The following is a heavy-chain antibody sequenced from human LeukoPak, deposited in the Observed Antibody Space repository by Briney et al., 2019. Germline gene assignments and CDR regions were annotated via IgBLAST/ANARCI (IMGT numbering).Heavy chain of an antibody. D-gene: IGHD6-19*01. CDR1: GYSISSGYY. V-gene: IGHV4-38-2*02. CDR2: IYHSGST. Sequence: SETLSLTCTVSGYSISSGYYWGWIRQPPGKGLEWIGSIYHSGSTYYNPSLKSRVTISVDTSKNQFSLKLSSVTAADTAVYYCARTVDVQWLVEGYFDYWGQGTLVTVSS. J-gene: IGHJ4*02. CDR3: ARTVDVQWLVEGYFDY.